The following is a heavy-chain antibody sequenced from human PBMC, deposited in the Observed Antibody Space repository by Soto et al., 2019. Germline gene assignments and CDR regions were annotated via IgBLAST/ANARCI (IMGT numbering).Heavy chain of an antibody. V-gene: IGHV3-13*01. J-gene: IGHJ5*02. CDR2: IGTLSDT. CDR1: GFTFSTFD. D-gene: IGHD3-10*01. CDR3: ARGRSFSYDSTPPPMFDP. Sequence: HPGGSLRLSCAGSGFTFSTFDIYWVRQAPGKGLEWVSGIGTLSDTFYAASVQGRFTISRQNAKNSVYLQMNSLRAGDTAFYYCARGRSFSYDSTPPPMFDPWGQGTLVTVSS.